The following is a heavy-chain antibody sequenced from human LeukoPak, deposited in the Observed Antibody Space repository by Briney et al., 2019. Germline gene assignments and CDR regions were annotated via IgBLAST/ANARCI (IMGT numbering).Heavy chain of an antibody. Sequence: GGSLRLSCAASGFTFSSYSMNWVRQAPGKGLEWVSSISSSSSYIYYADSVKGRFTISRDNAKNSLYLQMNSLRAEDTAVYYCARDHDFWSGGYGMDVWGQGTTVTVSS. CDR3: ARDHDFWSGGYGMDV. V-gene: IGHV3-21*01. CDR1: GFTFSSYS. D-gene: IGHD3-3*01. J-gene: IGHJ6*02. CDR2: ISSSSSYI.